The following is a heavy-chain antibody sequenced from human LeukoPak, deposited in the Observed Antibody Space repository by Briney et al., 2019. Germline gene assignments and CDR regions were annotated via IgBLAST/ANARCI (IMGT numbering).Heavy chain of an antibody. V-gene: IGHV3-23*01. CDR1: GFTFSSYA. CDR3: AKVEDFWSGYYSYLNFDY. Sequence: PGGSLRLSCAASGFTFSSYAMSWVRQAPGKGLEWVSAISGSGGSTYYAESVKGRFTISRDNSKNTLYLQMNSLRAEDTAVYYCAKVEDFWSGYYSYLNFDYWGQGTLVTVSS. J-gene: IGHJ4*02. CDR2: ISGSGGST. D-gene: IGHD3-3*01.